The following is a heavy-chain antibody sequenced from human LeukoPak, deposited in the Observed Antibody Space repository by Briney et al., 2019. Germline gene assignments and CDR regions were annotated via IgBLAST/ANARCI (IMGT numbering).Heavy chain of an antibody. CDR1: GFTFSSHA. J-gene: IGHJ4*02. CDR2: IDISGDST. V-gene: IGHV3-23*05. Sequence: GGPLRLSCVVSGFTFSSHAMCWVRQAPGRGLEWVSSIDISGDSTSYADSVKGRFTISRDNSKNTLLLQMDSLRAEDSAIYYCANEIRPNDYWGQGTLVTVSS. CDR3: ANEIRPNDY. D-gene: IGHD4/OR15-4a*01.